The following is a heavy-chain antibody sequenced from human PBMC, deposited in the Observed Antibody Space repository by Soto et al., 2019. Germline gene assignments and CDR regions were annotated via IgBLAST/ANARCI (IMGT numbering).Heavy chain of an antibody. V-gene: IGHV1-18*01. CDR1: GYTFTSYG. D-gene: IGHD2-2*01. J-gene: IGHJ3*02. CDR3: AREEPYCSSTSCSRGDAFDI. CDR2: ISAYNGNT. Sequence: GASVKVSCKASGYTFTSYGISWVRQAPGQGLERIGWISAYNGNTNYAQKLQGRVTMTTDTSTSTAYMELRSLRSDDTAVYYCAREEPYCSSTSCSRGDAFDIWGQGTMVTVSS.